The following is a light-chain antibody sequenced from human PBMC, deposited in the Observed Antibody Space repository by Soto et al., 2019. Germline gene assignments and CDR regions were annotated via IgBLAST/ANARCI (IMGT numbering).Light chain of an antibody. CDR1: QSVSSSY. CDR2: GAS. CDR3: KQYGSSPLT. Sequence: EIVLTQSPVTLSLSPGDRATLSCRASQSVSSSYLAWYQQKPGQAPRLLIYGASSRATGISDRFSGSGSGTDFTLTISRLEPEDFAVYYCKQYGSSPLTFGGGTKVDIK. J-gene: IGKJ4*01. V-gene: IGKV3-20*01.